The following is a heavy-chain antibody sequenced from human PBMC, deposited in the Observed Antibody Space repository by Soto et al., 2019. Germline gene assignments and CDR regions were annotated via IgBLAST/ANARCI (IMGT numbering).Heavy chain of an antibody. D-gene: IGHD6-13*01. CDR2: ISSNGRTT. V-gene: IGHV3-64*01. CDR3: ARDPGSTWPGVYFDY. Sequence: GGSLRLSCAASGFSFSTYAMHWVRQAPEKGLEYVSAISSNGRTTYFANSVKGRFTISRDNSKNTLYLQMGSLRAEDMAVYYCARDPGSTWPGVYFDYWGQGTLVTVSS. CDR1: GFSFSTYA. J-gene: IGHJ4*02.